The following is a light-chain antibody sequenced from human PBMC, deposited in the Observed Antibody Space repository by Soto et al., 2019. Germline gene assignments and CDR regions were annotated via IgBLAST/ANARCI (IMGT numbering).Light chain of an antibody. V-gene: IGLV2-14*01. CDR1: SSDVGGYNY. CDR2: EVR. Sequence: QSVLTQPASVSGTPGQSITISCTGSSSDVGGYNYVSWYQQHPGKVPKLLIYEVRNRPSGVSNRFSGSKSGNTASLTISGLQAEDEADYYCYSYTSSSTVVFGGGTKLTVL. CDR3: YSYTSSSTVV. J-gene: IGLJ2*01.